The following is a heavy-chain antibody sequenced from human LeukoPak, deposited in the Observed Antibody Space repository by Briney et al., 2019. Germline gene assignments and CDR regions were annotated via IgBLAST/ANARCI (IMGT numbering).Heavy chain of an antibody. D-gene: IGHD1-14*01. Sequence: GGSLRLSCAASGFTFSSYDMHWVRQATGKGLEWVSAIGTAGDTYYPGSVKGRFTISRENAKNSLYLQMNSLRAEDTAVYYCARVGPGTGYYYYGMDVWGQGTTVTVSS. CDR2: IGTAGDT. V-gene: IGHV3-13*01. J-gene: IGHJ6*02. CDR1: GFTFSSYD. CDR3: ARVGPGTGYYYYGMDV.